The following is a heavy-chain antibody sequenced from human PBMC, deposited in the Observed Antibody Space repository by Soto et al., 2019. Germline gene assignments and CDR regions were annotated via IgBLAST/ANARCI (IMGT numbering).Heavy chain of an antibody. CDR2: IYYSGST. D-gene: IGHD3-22*01. V-gene: IGHV4-30-4*01. CDR3: ARVRGYYDSSGYSLLDAFDI. CDR1: GGPISSGDYY. Sequence: PSETLSLTCTVSGGPISSGDYYWSWIRQPPGKGLEWIGYIYYSGSTYYNPSLKSRVTISVDTSKNQFSLKLSSVTAADTAVYYCARVRGYYDSSGYSLLDAFDIWGQGTMVTVSS. J-gene: IGHJ3*02.